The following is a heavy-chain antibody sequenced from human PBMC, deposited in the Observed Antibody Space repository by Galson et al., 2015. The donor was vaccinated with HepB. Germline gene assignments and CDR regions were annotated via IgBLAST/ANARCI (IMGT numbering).Heavy chain of an antibody. D-gene: IGHD5-24*01. V-gene: IGHV2-5*02. CDR2: IYWDDDK. CDR3: AHRGGIRDGYNYSPEYYFDY. CDR1: GFSLSTSGVG. Sequence: PALVKPTQTLTLTCTFSGFSLSTSGVGVGWIRQPPGKALEWLALIYWDDDKRYSPSLKSRLTIAKDTSKNQVVLTMTNMDPVDTATYYCAHRGGIRDGYNYSPEYYFDYWGQGTLVTVSS. J-gene: IGHJ4*02.